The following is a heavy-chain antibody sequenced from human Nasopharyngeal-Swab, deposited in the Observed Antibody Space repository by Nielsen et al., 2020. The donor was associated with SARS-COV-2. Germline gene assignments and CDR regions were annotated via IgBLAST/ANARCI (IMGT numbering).Heavy chain of an antibody. CDR2: IYTSGST. D-gene: IGHD6-13*01. J-gene: IGHJ6*02. V-gene: IGHV4-61*02. CDR1: GASLSIRSYY. Sequence: SETLSLTCTVSGASLSIRSYYWSWIRQPAGKGLEWIGRIYTSGSTNYNPSLKSRVTISVDTSKNQFSLKLSSVTAADTAVYYCARGLSSSCPPLYYYGMDVWGQGTTVTVSS. CDR3: ARGLSSSCPPLYYYGMDV.